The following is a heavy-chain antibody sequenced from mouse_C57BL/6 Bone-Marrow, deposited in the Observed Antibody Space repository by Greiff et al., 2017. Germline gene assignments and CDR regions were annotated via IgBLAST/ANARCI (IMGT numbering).Heavy chain of an antibody. CDR3: ARVLYYGLDY. V-gene: IGHV5-4*01. CDR2: ISDGGSYT. D-gene: IGHD1-1*01. J-gene: IGHJ2*01. CDR1: GFTFSSYA. Sequence: EVQLVESGGGLVKPGGSLKLSCAASGFTFSSYAMSWVRQTPEKRLEWVATISDGGSYTYYPDNVKGRFTISRDNAKNNLYLQMSHLKSEDTAMYYCARVLYYGLDYCGQGTTLTVSS.